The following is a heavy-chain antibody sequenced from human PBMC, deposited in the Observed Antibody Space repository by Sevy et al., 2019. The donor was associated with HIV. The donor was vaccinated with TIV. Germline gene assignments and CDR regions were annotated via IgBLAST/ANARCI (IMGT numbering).Heavy chain of an antibody. Sequence: GGSLRLSCAASGFTFSSYWMHWVRQVPGKGLVWVSRINSDGSSTNYADSVKGRFTISRDNAKNTLYLQMNSLRAEDTAVYYCAKGAFYMDVWGKGTTVTVSS. CDR2: INSDGSST. J-gene: IGHJ6*04. V-gene: IGHV3-74*01. CDR1: GFTFSSYW. CDR3: AKGAFYMDV.